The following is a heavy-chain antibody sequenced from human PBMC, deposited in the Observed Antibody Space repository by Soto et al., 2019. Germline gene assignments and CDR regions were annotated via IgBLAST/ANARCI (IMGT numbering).Heavy chain of an antibody. CDR3: ARAARGYSYGPYDY. J-gene: IGHJ4*02. D-gene: IGHD5-18*01. CDR1: GGSISTYY. Sequence: SETLSLTCTVSGGSISTYYWSWIRQPPGKGLDWIGYTYYSGSTNYNPSLKSRVTISVDTSKNQFSLKLSSVAAADTAVYYCARAARGYSYGPYDYWGQGTVVTVSS. V-gene: IGHV4-59*01. CDR2: TYYSGST.